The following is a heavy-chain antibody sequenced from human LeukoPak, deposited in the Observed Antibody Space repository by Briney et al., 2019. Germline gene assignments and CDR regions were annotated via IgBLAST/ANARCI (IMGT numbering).Heavy chain of an antibody. CDR3: ATGRIEDGYKGGRRGFDY. D-gene: IGHD5-24*01. J-gene: IGHJ4*02. Sequence: ASVKVSCKASGYTFTSYDTNLVRQATGQGLEWMGWMNPNSGNTGYAQKFQGRVTMTRNTSIGTAYMELSSLRSEDTAVYYCATGRIEDGYKGGRRGFDYWGQGTLVTVSS. V-gene: IGHV1-8*01. CDR1: GYTFTSYD. CDR2: MNPNSGNT.